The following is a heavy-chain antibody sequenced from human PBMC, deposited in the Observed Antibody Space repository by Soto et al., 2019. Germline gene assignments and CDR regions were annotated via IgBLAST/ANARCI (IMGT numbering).Heavy chain of an antibody. J-gene: IGHJ6*02. D-gene: IGHD3-3*01. CDR1: GFTFSNYA. CDR2: ISVPDGST. Sequence: GESLRLSCAASGFTFSNYAMGWVRQAPGKGLDWVSTISVPDGSTYYADSVKGRFTISRDNSKNTLYLQMNSLRAEDTAVYYCAKDGARITIFGLVLIDVPIREVHYYYCMDVWGQGTTVSVSS. V-gene: IGHV3-23*01. CDR3: AKDGARITIFGLVLIDVPIREVHYYYCMDV.